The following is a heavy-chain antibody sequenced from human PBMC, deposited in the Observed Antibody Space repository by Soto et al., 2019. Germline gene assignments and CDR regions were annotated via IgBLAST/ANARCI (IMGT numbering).Heavy chain of an antibody. CDR3: VRYCSTTKCPFDY. J-gene: IGHJ4*02. CDR1: VGSISSYY. V-gene: IGHV4-59*08. Sequence: SETLSLTCTVSVGSISSYYWSLIRQPPGKGLEWIGYIYYSGSTNYNPSLKSRVTISVDTSKNQFSLKLSSVTAADTAVYYCVRYCSTTKCPFDYSGQGTMLTVSS. D-gene: IGHD2-2*01. CDR2: IYYSGST.